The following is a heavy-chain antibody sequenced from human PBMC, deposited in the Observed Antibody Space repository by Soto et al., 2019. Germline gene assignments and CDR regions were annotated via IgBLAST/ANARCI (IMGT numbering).Heavy chain of an antibody. Sequence: ASVKVSCKVSGYTLTELSMHWVRQAPGKGLEWMGGFDPEDGETIYAQKFQGRVTMTEDTSTDTAYMELSSLRSEDTAVYYCATIVATISPFDDWGQGTLVTVSS. CDR1: GYTLTELS. CDR2: FDPEDGET. J-gene: IGHJ4*02. CDR3: ATIVATISPFDD. V-gene: IGHV1-24*01. D-gene: IGHD5-12*01.